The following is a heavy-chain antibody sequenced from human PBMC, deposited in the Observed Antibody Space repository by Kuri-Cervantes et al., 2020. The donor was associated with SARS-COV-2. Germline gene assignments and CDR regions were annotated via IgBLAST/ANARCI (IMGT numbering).Heavy chain of an antibody. V-gene: IGHV1-2*02. D-gene: IGHD3-3*01. CDR1: GYTFTTYD. Sequence: ASVKVSCKASGYTFTTYDINWVRQAPGQGLEWMGWINPNSSGTNYAQKFQGRVTMTRDTSISTAYMELSRLTSDDTAVYYCATGSGYFDYWGQGTLVTVSS. CDR3: ATGSGYFDY. J-gene: IGHJ4*02. CDR2: INPNSSGT.